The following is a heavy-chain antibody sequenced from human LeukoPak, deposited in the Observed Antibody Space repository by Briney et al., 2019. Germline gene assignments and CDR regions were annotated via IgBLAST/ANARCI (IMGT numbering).Heavy chain of an antibody. Sequence: SETLSLTCTISGDSIGSSHYYWVWIRQRPGEGLEWVGSIYFDGSTYYNPALKSRVTIFSDTSKVQFSLKLSSVTATDAAVYYCARRSHCTGSSCPSVWGQGTTVTVSS. CDR3: ARRSHCTGSSCPSV. CDR2: IYFDGST. D-gene: IGHD2-15*01. V-gene: IGHV4-39*01. J-gene: IGHJ6*02. CDR1: GDSIGSSHYY.